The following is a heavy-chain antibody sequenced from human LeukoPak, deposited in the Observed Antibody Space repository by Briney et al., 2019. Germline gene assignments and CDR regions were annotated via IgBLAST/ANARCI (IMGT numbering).Heavy chain of an antibody. CDR2: ISYDGSNK. J-gene: IGHJ4*02. Sequence: PGGSLRLSCAASGFTFSSYAMHWVRQAPGKGLEWVAFISYDGSNKYFADSVKGRFTISRDNPKNTLYLQMNSLRAEDAAVYYCARRGGGNYPQYFEYWGQGTLVTVSS. CDR3: ARRGGGNYPQYFEY. V-gene: IGHV3-30*03. CDR1: GFTFSSYA. D-gene: IGHD1-7*01.